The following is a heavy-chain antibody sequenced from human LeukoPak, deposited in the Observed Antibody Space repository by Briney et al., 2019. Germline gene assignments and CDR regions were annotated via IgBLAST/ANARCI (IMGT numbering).Heavy chain of an antibody. D-gene: IGHD3-10*01. CDR2: ISTSGRTI. Sequence: GGSLRLSCAASEFTFSSYQMNWVRQAPGKGLEWVSYISTSGRTIYYADSVKGRFTISRDNAKNSLYLQMNSMRAEDTAVYYCARDDSGNYAYNWFDPWGQGTLVTVSS. CDR1: EFTFSSYQ. CDR3: ARDDSGNYAYNWFDP. V-gene: IGHV3-48*03. J-gene: IGHJ5*02.